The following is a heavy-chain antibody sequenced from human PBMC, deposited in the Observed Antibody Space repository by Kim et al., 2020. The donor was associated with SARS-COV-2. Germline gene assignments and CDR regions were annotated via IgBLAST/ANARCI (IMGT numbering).Heavy chain of an antibody. CDR3: ARSYYDSSG. CDR2: INTNTGNP. V-gene: IGHV7-4-1*02. D-gene: IGHD3-22*01. J-gene: IGHJ4*02. Sequence: ASVKVSCKASGYTFPSSSMHWVRPAPGQGLEWMGWINTNTGNPTYAQGFTGRFVFSLDTSVSTAYLQISSLKAEDTAVYYCARSYYDSSGWGQGTLVTVSS. CDR1: GYTFPSSS.